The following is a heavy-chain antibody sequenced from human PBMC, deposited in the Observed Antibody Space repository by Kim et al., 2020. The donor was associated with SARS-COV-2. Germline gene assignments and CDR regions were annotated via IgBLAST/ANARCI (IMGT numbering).Heavy chain of an antibody. CDR3: ARAEYYYGSGSNYNWFDP. CDR2: IIPIFGTA. J-gene: IGHJ5*02. D-gene: IGHD3-10*01. V-gene: IGHV1-69*13. Sequence: SVKVSCKASGGTFSSYAISWVRQAPGKGLEWMGGIIPIFGTANYAQKFQGRVTITADESTSTAYMELSSLRSEDTAVYYCARAEYYYGSGSNYNWFDPWVQGTLVTVSS. CDR1: GGTFSSYA.